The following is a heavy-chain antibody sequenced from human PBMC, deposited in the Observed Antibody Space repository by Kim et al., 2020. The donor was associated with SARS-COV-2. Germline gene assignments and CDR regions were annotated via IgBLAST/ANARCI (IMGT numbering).Heavy chain of an antibody. Sequence: GGSLRLSCAASGFTFDDYAMHWVRQAPGKGLEWVSGISWNSGSIGYADSVKGRFTISRDNAKNSLYLQMNSLRAEDTALYYCAKDQGSSPTLDPYYGMDVWGQGTTVTVSS. V-gene: IGHV3-9*01. CDR1: GFTFDDYA. CDR2: ISWNSGSI. CDR3: AKDQGSSPTLDPYYGMDV. D-gene: IGHD6-13*01. J-gene: IGHJ6*02.